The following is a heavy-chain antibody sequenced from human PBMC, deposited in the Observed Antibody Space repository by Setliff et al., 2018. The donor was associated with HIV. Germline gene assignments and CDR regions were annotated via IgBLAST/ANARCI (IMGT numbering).Heavy chain of an antibody. J-gene: IGHJ5*02. D-gene: IGHD4-17*01. Sequence: GGSLRLSCAASGFPFSSYSMNWVRQAPGKGLAWVSSITSASDYIYYADSVKGRFTISRDNSKNTLYLQMNSLRAEDTAVYYCAKADRGYGRNWFDPWGQGTLVTVSS. CDR3: AKADRGYGRNWFDP. CDR1: GFPFSSYS. V-gene: IGHV3-21*04. CDR2: ITSASDYI.